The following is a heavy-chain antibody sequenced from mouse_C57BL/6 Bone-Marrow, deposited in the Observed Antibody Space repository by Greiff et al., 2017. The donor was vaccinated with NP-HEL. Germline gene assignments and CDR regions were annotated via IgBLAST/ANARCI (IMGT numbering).Heavy chain of an antibody. Sequence: QVQLKQSGADLVKPGASVKLSCKASGYTFTSYWMHWVKQRPGRGLEWIGRIDPNSGGTTFNEKFKTKATLTVDEPSSTAYMQLSSLTSEDSAVYYCARYYYGSRGWYFDVWGTGTTVTVSS. J-gene: IGHJ1*03. D-gene: IGHD1-1*01. CDR2: IDPNSGGT. V-gene: IGHV1-72*01. CDR1: GYTFTSYW. CDR3: ARYYYGSRGWYFDV.